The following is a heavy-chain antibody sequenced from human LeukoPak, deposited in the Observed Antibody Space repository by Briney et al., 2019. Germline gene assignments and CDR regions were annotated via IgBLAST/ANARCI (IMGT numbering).Heavy chain of an antibody. CDR3: AKNLDYYDRGETFDY. CDR2: ISGSGGST. CDR1: GFTFSSYA. D-gene: IGHD3-22*01. J-gene: IGHJ4*02. Sequence: GGSLRLSCAASGFTFSSYAMSWVRQAPGKGLEWVSAISGSGGSTYYADSVKGRFTISRDNSKNTLYLQMNSLRAEDTAVYYRAKNLDYYDRGETFDYWGQGTLVTVSS. V-gene: IGHV3-23*01.